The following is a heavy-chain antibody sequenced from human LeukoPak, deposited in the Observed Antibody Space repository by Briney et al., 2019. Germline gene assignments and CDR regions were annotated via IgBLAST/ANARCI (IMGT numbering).Heavy chain of an antibody. CDR2: IYYSGST. Sequence: SETLSLTCTVSGGSISSTTYYWDWIRQPPGKGLEWIGTIYYSGSTNYNPSLKSRVTISVDTSKNQFSLKLSSVTAADTAVYYCARYYYDSSGYLGVYYYYYMDVWGKGTTVTISS. J-gene: IGHJ6*03. D-gene: IGHD3-22*01. CDR1: GGSISSTTYY. V-gene: IGHV4-39*07. CDR3: ARYYYDSSGYLGVYYYYYMDV.